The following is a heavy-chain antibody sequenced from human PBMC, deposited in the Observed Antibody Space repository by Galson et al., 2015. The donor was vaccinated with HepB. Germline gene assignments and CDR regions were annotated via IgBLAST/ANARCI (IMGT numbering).Heavy chain of an antibody. CDR3: ARDYKYCSSTSCSHRWFDP. J-gene: IGHJ5*02. D-gene: IGHD2-2*01. CDR1: GYTFTSYG. CDR2: ISAYNGNT. V-gene: IGHV1-18*04. Sequence: SVKVSCKASGYTFTSYGISWVRQAPGQGLEWMGWISAYNGNTNYAQKLQGRVTMTTDTSTSTAYMELGSLRSDDTAVYYCARDYKYCSSTSCSHRWFDPWGQGTLVTVSS.